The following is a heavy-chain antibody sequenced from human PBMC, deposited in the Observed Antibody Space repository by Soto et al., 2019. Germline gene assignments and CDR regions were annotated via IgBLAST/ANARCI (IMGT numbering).Heavy chain of an antibody. Sequence: QVQLVQSGGEVKKPGASVKVSCKTSGYTFTTYGISWVRQAPGQGLEWVGWISAYSGKTHYAQKFQGKVTMTTDTXXXXXXXXXXXXRSDDTAVYYCARDPYLGDXXYWGQGTLV. CDR2: ISAYSGKT. V-gene: IGHV1-18*01. D-gene: IGHD3-16*01. CDR3: ARDPYLGDXXY. J-gene: IGHJ4*02. CDR1: GYTFTTYG.